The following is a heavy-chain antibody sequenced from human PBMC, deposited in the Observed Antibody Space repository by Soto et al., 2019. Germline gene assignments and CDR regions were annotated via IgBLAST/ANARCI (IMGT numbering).Heavy chain of an antibody. CDR1: GFTFSSYE. D-gene: IGHD6-19*01. J-gene: IGHJ4*02. Sequence: GGSLRLSCAASGFTFSSYEMNWVRQAPGKGLEWVSYISSSGSTIYYADSVKGRFTISRDNAKNSLYLQMNSLRAEDTAVYYCARCSSGWLFDYWGQGTLVTVSS. CDR2: ISSSGSTI. CDR3: ARCSSGWLFDY. V-gene: IGHV3-48*03.